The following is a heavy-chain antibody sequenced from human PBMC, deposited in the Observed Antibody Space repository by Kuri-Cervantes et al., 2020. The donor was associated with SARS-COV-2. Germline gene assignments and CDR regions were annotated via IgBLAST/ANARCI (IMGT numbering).Heavy chain of an antibody. Sequence: GGSLRLSCAASRFIFSNYWMTWVRQTPGKGLEWVANIKQDGSEEYYVDSVKGRFTVSRDNAKNSLFLQMNSLRAEDTAVYYCARDCVIAARPDELCYWGQGTLVTVSS. J-gene: IGHJ4*02. CDR1: RFIFSNYW. CDR3: ARDCVIAARPDELCY. CDR2: IKQDGSEE. D-gene: IGHD6-6*01. V-gene: IGHV3-7*01.